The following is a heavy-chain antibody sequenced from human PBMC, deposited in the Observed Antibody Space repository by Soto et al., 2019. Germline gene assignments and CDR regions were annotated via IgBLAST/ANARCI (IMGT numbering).Heavy chain of an antibody. D-gene: IGHD3-3*01. CDR2: IKQDGSEK. Sequence: GGSLRLSCAASGFTFSSYWMSWVRQAPGKGLEWVANIKQDGSEKYYVDSVKGRFTISRDNAKNSLYLQMNSLRAEDTAVYYCAREGIRFLEWLLIEGYMDVWGKGTTVTVS. CDR1: GFTFSSYW. J-gene: IGHJ6*03. V-gene: IGHV3-7*01. CDR3: AREGIRFLEWLLIEGYMDV.